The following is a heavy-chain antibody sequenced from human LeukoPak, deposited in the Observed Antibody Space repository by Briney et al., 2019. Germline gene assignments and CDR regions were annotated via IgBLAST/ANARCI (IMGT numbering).Heavy chain of an antibody. CDR2: ISGSGGST. Sequence: GGSLRLSCTASGFTFSSYAMSWVRQAPGKGLEWVSAISGSGGSTYYADSVKGRFTISRDNSKNTLYLQMNSLRAEDTAVYYCAKAPIVVVVAATPDYWGQGTLVTVSS. CDR3: AKAPIVVVVAATPDY. V-gene: IGHV3-23*01. J-gene: IGHJ4*02. CDR1: GFTFSSYA. D-gene: IGHD2-15*01.